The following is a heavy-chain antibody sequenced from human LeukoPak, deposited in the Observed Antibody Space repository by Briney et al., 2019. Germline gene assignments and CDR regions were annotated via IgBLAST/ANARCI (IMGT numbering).Heavy chain of an antibody. D-gene: IGHD2-2*02. CDR3: ARDSPYCSSTSCYNFDY. CDR2: IIPILGIA. V-gene: IGHV1-69*04. Sequence: SVKVSCKASGGTFSSYTISWVRQAPGQGLEWMGRIIPILGIANYAQKFQGRVTITADKSTSTAYMELSGLRSEDTAVYYCARDSPYCSSTSCYNFDYWGQGTLVTVSS. CDR1: GGTFSSYT. J-gene: IGHJ4*02.